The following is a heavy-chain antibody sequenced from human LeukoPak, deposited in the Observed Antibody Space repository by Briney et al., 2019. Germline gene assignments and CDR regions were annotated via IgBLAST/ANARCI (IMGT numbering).Heavy chain of an antibody. D-gene: IGHD3-22*01. CDR1: GFTFDDYA. CDR2: ISGDGGST. Sequence: GGSLRLSCAASGFTFDDYAMHWVRQAPGKGLEWVSLISGDGGSTYYADSVKGRFTISRDNSKNSLYLQMNSLRTEDTALYYSAKVLGYYDSSGYYQEGGFDYWGQGTLVTVSS. J-gene: IGHJ4*02. CDR3: AKVLGYYDSSGYYQEGGFDY. V-gene: IGHV3-43*02.